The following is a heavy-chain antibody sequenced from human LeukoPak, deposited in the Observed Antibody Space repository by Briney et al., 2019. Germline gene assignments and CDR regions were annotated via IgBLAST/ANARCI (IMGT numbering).Heavy chain of an antibody. Sequence: ASVKVSCKASGGTLNTYTIHWVRRAPGQGREWMGRVISILRTATYRQKSQGRVTITADKSTSTTYMELTALRPQDTAFYYCARSLGRGFDYWGQGSLVTVSS. CDR1: GGTLNTYT. CDR2: VISILRTA. CDR3: ARSLGRGFDY. V-gene: IGHV1-69*08. D-gene: IGHD1-26*01. J-gene: IGHJ4*02.